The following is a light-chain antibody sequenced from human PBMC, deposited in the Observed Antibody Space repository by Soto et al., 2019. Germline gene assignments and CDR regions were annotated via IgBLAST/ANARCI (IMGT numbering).Light chain of an antibody. CDR3: MQALPTPT. CDR2: LGS. J-gene: IGKJ4*01. V-gene: IGKV2-28*01. Sequence: DIVMTQSPISLPVTPGEPASISCRSSQSLRHSNGYNYLDWYLQKPGQFQQLLIFLGSNRASGVPDRFSGSGSGTDFTLKISRVEAEDVGVYYCMQALPTPTFGAGTKVEIK. CDR1: QSLRHSNGYNY.